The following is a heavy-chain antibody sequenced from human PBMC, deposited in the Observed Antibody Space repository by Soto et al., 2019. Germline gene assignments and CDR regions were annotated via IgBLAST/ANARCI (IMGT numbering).Heavy chain of an antibody. V-gene: IGHV1-69*13. Sequence: SVKVAFTASGGTFSSYAISLVRQAPVQGLEWMGGIIPILDTANYAQKFQGRVTITADESTSTAYMELSSLRSEDTAVYYSASWRGGATSGMDIWRQGTADTVSS. CDR1: GGTFSSYA. CDR3: ASWRGGATSGMDI. J-gene: IGHJ6*02. D-gene: IGHD3-10*01. CDR2: IIPILDTA.